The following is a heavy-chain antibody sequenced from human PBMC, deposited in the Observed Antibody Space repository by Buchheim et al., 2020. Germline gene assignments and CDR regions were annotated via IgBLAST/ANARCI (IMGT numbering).Heavy chain of an antibody. CDR1: GFTFSSDW. Sequence: EERLVESGGGLGQPGGSLRLSCAASGFTFSSDWMHWVRQAPGKGLVWVSRINPDGSDTTYADSVKGRFTISRDNGRNPLYLQMNSLGGEETAIYYCTRSANFFRGMDVWGQGTT. V-gene: IGHV3-74*01. J-gene: IGHJ6*02. D-gene: IGHD2-15*01. CDR3: TRSANFFRGMDV. CDR2: INPDGSDT.